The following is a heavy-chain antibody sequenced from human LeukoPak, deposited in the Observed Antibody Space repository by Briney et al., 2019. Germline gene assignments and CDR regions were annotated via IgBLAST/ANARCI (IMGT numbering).Heavy chain of an antibody. D-gene: IGHD1-14*01. J-gene: IGHJ4*02. CDR1: GDSISSSSYY. V-gene: IGHV4-39*01. CDR2: IYYGGST. Sequence: SSETLSLTCTVSGDSISSSSYYWGWIRQPPGKGLEWIGTIYYGGSTYYHPSLKSRLTISVDTSKNQFSLKLSSVTAADTAVYYCASLHTPGYFDYWGRGTLVTVSS. CDR3: ASLHTPGYFDY.